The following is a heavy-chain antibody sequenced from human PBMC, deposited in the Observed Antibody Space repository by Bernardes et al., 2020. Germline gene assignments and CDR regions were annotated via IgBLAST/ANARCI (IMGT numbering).Heavy chain of an antibody. V-gene: IGHV6-1*01. CDR1: WDSVSSNSAA. CDR2: TYYRSKWYN. J-gene: IGHJ1*01. Sequence: QTPSLTFAISWDSVSSNSAAWNLLRQSPSRGLEWLGRTYYRSKWYNDYAVSVKSRITINPDTSKNQFSLQLNSVTPEDTAVYYCAREVRYCSGGSCYAEYFQHWGQGTLVTVSS. CDR3: AREVRYCSGGSCYAEYFQH. D-gene: IGHD2-15*01.